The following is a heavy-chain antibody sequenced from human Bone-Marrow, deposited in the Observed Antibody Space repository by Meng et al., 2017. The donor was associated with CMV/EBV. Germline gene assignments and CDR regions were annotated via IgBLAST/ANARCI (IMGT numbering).Heavy chain of an antibody. CDR2: INHSGST. D-gene: IGHD4-11*01. J-gene: IGHJ4*02. CDR1: GGSFSGYY. Sequence: SETLSLTCAVYGGSFSGYYWSWIRQPPGKGLEWIGEINHSGSTNYNPSLKSRVTISVDTSKNQFSLKLSSVTAADTAVYYCARESYSNYDIYCGQGTLVTVSS. V-gene: IGHV4-34*01. CDR3: ARESYSNYDIY.